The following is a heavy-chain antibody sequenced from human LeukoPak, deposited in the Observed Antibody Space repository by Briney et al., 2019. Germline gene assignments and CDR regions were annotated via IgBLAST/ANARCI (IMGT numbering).Heavy chain of an antibody. V-gene: IGHV3-23*01. CDR1: GFTFSRYD. CDR3: AKGSRAQGYYFDF. Sequence: GGSLRLSRAASGFTFSRYDLSWVRQAPGKGLEWVSYISSSSSTIYYADSVKGRFTISRDNSKNTLYLQMNSLRAEDTAAYYCAKGSRAQGYYFDFWGQGTLVTVSS. CDR2: ISSSSSTI. D-gene: IGHD3-10*01. J-gene: IGHJ4*02.